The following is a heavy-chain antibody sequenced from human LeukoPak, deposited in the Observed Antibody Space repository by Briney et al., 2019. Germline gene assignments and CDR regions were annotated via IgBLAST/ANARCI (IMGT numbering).Heavy chain of an antibody. D-gene: IGHD3-10*01. V-gene: IGHV4-34*01. CDR2: INHSGST. Sequence: SETLSLTCTVSGGSISGYYWSWIRQPPGKGLEWIGEINHSGSTNYNPSLKSRVTISVDTSKNQFSLKLSSVTAADTAVYYCARHGITMVRGVIIGFDPWGQGTLVTVSS. CDR3: ARHGITMVRGVIIGFDP. CDR1: GGSISGYY. J-gene: IGHJ5*02.